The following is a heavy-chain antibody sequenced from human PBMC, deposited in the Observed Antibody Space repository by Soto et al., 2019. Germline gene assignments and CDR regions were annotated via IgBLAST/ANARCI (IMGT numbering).Heavy chain of an antibody. D-gene: IGHD2-2*02. CDR2: ISYDGSEK. CDR3: AKSPNFYCSSPNCYKYYFDH. J-gene: IGHJ4*02. CDR1: GFTFNTYG. V-gene: IGHV3-30*18. Sequence: PGESLKISCAASGFTFNTYGMHWVRQAPGKGLEWVAVISYDGSEKYYVDSVKGRFTISKDNSKNTPYLQMNSLRPEDTAVYYCAKSPNFYCSSPNCYKYYFDHWGQGTRVTISS.